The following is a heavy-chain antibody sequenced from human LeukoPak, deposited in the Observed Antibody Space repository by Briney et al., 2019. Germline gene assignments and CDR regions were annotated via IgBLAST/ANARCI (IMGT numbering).Heavy chain of an antibody. CDR2: INVGGTTI. J-gene: IGHJ4*02. CDR3: TRGGEEPFDY. V-gene: IGHV3-74*01. CDR1: GFTFTRFW. D-gene: IGHD3-10*01. Sequence: GGSLRLSCAGSGFTFTRFWMHWVRQAPGKGPVWVARINVGGTTITYADSVEGRFTISRDENTLYLQMNHLRVDDTAVYYCTRGGEEPFDYWGQGTLVTVSP.